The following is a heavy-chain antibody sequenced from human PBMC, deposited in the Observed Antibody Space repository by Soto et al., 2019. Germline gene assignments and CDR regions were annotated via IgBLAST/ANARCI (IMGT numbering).Heavy chain of an antibody. D-gene: IGHD3-22*01. J-gene: IGHJ4*02. V-gene: IGHV4-59*02. Sequence: QVQLQESGPGLVKPSETLSLTCQVSGASVGGHYWSWIRQPPGKGLEWIGFVDYTGSTKTNPFLKSRVTLSIDTSNIQFSLRLRSVTAADTAVYFCARRNYFESSGYNHFDDWGQGILVTVSS. CDR3: ARRNYFESSGYNHFDD. CDR2: VDYTGST. CDR1: GASVGGHY.